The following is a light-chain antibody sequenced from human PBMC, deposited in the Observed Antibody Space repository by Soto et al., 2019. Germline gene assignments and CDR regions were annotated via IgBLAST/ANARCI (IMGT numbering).Light chain of an antibody. CDR2: DVS. CDR3: QQYNTFWT. V-gene: IGKV1-5*01. Sequence: DIQMTQSPSTLSASVGDRVTITCRASQSISSWLAWYQQKPGKAPKLLIYDVSTLESGVPSRFSGSGSGTEFTLTISSLQPDDCATYYCQQYNTFWTFGQGTKVEIK. J-gene: IGKJ1*01. CDR1: QSISSW.